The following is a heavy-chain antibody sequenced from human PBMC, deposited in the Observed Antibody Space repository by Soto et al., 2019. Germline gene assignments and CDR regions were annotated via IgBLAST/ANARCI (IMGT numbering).Heavy chain of an antibody. Sequence: QVQLRESGPRLVKPSETLSLACTVSGGSISRYYWSWIRQPAGKGLEGIGRSYRGGGTNYNPALKSRVTISVDTSRNQFSLKLNSVTAADTAVYYCARGAAAGDDYGLDVWGKGTTVTVSS. CDR2: SYRGGGT. CDR1: GGSISRYY. J-gene: IGHJ6*04. CDR3: ARGAAAGDDYGLDV. V-gene: IGHV4-4*07. D-gene: IGHD6-13*01.